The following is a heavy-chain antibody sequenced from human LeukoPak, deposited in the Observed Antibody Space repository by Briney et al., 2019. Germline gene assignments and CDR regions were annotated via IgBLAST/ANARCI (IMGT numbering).Heavy chain of an antibody. CDR3: ARDTSTVTTRIFDY. Sequence: SETLSLTCAVYGGSFSGYYWSWIRQPPGKGLEWIGEINHSGSTNYNPSLKSRVTISVDTSKNQFSLKLSSVTAADTAVYYCARDTSTVTTRIFDYWGQGTLVTVSS. V-gene: IGHV4-34*01. J-gene: IGHJ4*02. CDR1: GGSFSGYY. CDR2: INHSGST. D-gene: IGHD4-17*01.